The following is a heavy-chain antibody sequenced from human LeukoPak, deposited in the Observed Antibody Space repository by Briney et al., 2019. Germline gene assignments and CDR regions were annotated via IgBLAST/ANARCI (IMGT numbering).Heavy chain of an antibody. J-gene: IGHJ4*02. CDR1: GFTFRNYA. D-gene: IGHD6-13*01. Sequence: PGGSLRLSCAASGFTFRNYAMSWVRQASGKGLEWVSTINYSGSSTYYADSVKGRFTISRDNSKNTLYLQMNNLRAEDTAIYYCANRGSSWYYFDNWGQGTLVTVSS. CDR2: INYSGSST. CDR3: ANRGSSWYYFDN. V-gene: IGHV3-23*01.